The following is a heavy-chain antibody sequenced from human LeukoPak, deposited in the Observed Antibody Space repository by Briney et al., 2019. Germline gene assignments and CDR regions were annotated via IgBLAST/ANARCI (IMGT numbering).Heavy chain of an antibody. Sequence: GGSLRLSCAASGFTFRTSAMSWVRQAPGKGLEGVSAINGGGDNTYYAESVKGRFTISRDNSKNTLFLQMNTRRAEDTAVYYCAKGAAGVNRVFDYWGQGTLVTVSS. J-gene: IGHJ4*02. CDR2: INGGGDNT. V-gene: IGHV3-23*01. CDR3: AKGAAGVNRVFDY. CDR1: GFTFRTSA. D-gene: IGHD6-19*01.